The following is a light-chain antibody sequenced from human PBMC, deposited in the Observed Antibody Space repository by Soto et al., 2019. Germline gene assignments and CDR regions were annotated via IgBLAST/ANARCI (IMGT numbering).Light chain of an antibody. Sequence: QSALTQPASVSGSPGQSITISCTGTSSDVGGYNYVSWYQQHPGKAPKLMIYDVSSRPSGVSDRFSGSKSGNTASLTISGLQAEDEADYYCSSYTRSSTYVFGTGTKVTVL. J-gene: IGLJ1*01. CDR1: SSDVGGYNY. V-gene: IGLV2-14*01. CDR2: DVS. CDR3: SSYTRSSTYV.